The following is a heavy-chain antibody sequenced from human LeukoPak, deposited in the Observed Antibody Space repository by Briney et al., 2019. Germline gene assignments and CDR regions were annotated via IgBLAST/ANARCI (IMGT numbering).Heavy chain of an antibody. CDR3: ARGDQFDY. Sequence: AGSLSPARAAFGFTFSTYWINWVRQAPGKGLVWVSRITSDGSSTSSADSVKGRFTISRDNAKNTLYLQMNSLRAEDTAVYYCARGDQFDYWSQGTLVTVSS. CDR1: GFTFSTYW. CDR2: ITSDGSST. V-gene: IGHV3-74*01. D-gene: IGHD2-2*01. J-gene: IGHJ4*02.